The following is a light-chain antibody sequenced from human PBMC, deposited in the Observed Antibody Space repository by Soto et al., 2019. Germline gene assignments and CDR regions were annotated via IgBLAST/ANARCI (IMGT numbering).Light chain of an antibody. CDR2: DDS. V-gene: IGLV3-21*02. Sequence: SYELTQPPSVSVAPGQTARITCGGNNIGSTSVHWYKQSPGQAPVLVVYDDSERPSGIPERFSGFNSENTATLTITRVEAGDEADYYCQVWNISTDHYVFGTGTKVTV. CDR3: QVWNISTDHYV. J-gene: IGLJ1*01. CDR1: NIGSTS.